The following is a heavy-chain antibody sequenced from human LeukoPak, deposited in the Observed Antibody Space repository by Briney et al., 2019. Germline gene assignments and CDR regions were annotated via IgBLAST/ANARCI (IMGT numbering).Heavy chain of an antibody. CDR1: GFTFSSYG. V-gene: IGHV3-30*03. D-gene: IGHD3-10*01. CDR2: ISYDGSNK. CDR3: XXXXXXXGVRGVIVDDY. J-gene: IGHJ4*02. Sequence: PGGSLRLSCAASGFTFSSYGMHWVRQAPGKGLERVAVISYDGSNKYYADSVKGRFTISRDNSKNTLYLQMNSLRAEDTAVYYXXXXXXXXGVRGVIVDDYWGQGTLVTVSS.